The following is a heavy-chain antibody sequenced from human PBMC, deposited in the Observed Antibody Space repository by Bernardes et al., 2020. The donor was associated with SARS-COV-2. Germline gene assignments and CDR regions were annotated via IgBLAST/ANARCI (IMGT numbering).Heavy chain of an antibody. CDR1: GFTFRTSW. CDR3: TRGVGATTSRFDN. CDR2: INSDGSRI. J-gene: IGHJ4*02. D-gene: IGHD1-26*01. Sequence: VGSLRTSCAASGFTFRTSWMYWVRQTPGEGLEWVSRINSDGSRINYADSVKGRFTISRDNAKNTLYLQMNSLRAEDMAVYYCTRGVGATTSRFDNWGQGTLVTVSS. V-gene: IGHV3-74*01.